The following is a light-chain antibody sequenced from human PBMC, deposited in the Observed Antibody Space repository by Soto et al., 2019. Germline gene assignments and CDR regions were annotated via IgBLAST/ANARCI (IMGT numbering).Light chain of an antibody. CDR3: QQRSNWPPQYT. CDR1: RRVGGN. Sequence: EIVLTQSPATRSFSPGERATLPCGAVRRVGGNLPGYHQKPGQAPRLLIYDASNRATGIPARFSGSGSGTDFTLTISSLEPEDFAVYYCQQRSNWPPQYTFGQGTKLEIK. V-gene: IGKV3-11*01. CDR2: DAS. J-gene: IGKJ2*01.